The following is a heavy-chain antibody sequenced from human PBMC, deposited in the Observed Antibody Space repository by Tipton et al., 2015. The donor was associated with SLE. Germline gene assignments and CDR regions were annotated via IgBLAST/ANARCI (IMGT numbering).Heavy chain of an antibody. CDR1: GFTFSSFA. CDR2: ISGSGDAT. V-gene: IGHV3-23*01. J-gene: IGHJ4*02. CDR3: ARDLSGWPIDY. D-gene: IGHD6-19*01. Sequence: SLRLSCAASGFTFSSFAMSWVRQAPGKGLEWVSTISGSGDATYYADSVTGRFTISRDNSKNTLYLQMNSLRAEDTAVYYCARDLSGWPIDYWGQGTLVTVSS.